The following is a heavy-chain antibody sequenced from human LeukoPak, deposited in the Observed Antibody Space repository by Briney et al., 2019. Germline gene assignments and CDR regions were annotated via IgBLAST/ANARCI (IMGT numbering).Heavy chain of an antibody. CDR1: GFTFSSYG. J-gene: IGHJ4*02. V-gene: IGHV3-33*01. D-gene: IGHD5-12*01. CDR2: IWYDGNNK. Sequence: GGSLRLSCAASGFTFSSYGMHWVRQAPGKGLEWVAVIWYDGNNKYYADSVKGRFTISRDNSKNTLYLQMNSLRAEDTAVYYCARRGYSGYDYYYFDYWGQGTLVTVSS. CDR3: ARRGYSGYDYYYFDY.